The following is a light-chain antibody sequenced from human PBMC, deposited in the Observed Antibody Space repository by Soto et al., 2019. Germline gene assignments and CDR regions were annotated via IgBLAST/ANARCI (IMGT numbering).Light chain of an antibody. CDR3: QQYNNWPGT. CDR2: GAS. Sequence: EIVLTQSPGTLSVSPGERATLSCRASQSVSSKLAWYQQKPGQAPRLLFYGASTGATGIPARFSDSGSETEFALSISSLQSEDFAVYYCQQYNNWPGTFGQGTKVDIK. CDR1: QSVSSK. J-gene: IGKJ1*01. V-gene: IGKV3-15*01.